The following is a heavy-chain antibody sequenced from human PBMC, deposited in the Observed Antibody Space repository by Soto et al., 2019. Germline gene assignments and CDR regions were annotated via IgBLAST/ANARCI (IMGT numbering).Heavy chain of an antibody. Sequence: LRLSCAASGFRFSDHYMTWIRQAPGKGLEWVSKISGDATTTYYADSVKGRFTVSRDNAKNSVYLQMNSLRAEDTAVYYCASDPYYYASGFWGQGTLVTVSS. J-gene: IGHJ4*02. D-gene: IGHD3-10*01. CDR1: GFRFSDHY. CDR3: ASDPYYYASGF. V-gene: IGHV3-11*01. CDR2: ISGDATTT.